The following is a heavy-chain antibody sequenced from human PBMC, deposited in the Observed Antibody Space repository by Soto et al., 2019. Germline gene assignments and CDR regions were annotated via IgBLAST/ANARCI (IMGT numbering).Heavy chain of an antibody. Sequence: GGSLRLSCAASGFTLNNYAISWVRQAPGKGLQWVSTISRSGDNTYYADSVKGRFTLSRDNSKNTLYLQMNSLRAEDTAVHYCAKAPPVVTALSGAFDIWGQGTMVTVSS. CDR3: AKAPPVVTALSGAFDI. D-gene: IGHD2-21*02. V-gene: IGHV3-23*01. CDR2: ISRSGDNT. J-gene: IGHJ3*02. CDR1: GFTLNNYA.